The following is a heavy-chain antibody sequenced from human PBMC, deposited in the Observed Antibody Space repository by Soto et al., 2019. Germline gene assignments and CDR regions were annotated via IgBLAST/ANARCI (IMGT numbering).Heavy chain of an antibody. CDR1: GITLSSHV. Sequence: GSLRLYCAASGITLSSHVMHWVRQAPGKGLEWVAVIWYDGSNKHYAESVKGRFTISRDNSKNTVYLQMNSLRAEETSLYFCARYLVGRAIPGYNWLDSLGQVTLFTLSS. V-gene: IGHV3-33*01. J-gene: IGHJ5*01. CDR3: ARYLVGRAIPGYNWLDS. D-gene: IGHD2-2*02. CDR2: IWYDGSNK.